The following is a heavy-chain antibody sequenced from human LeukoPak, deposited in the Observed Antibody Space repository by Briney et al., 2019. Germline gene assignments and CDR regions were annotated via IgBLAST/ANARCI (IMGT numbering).Heavy chain of an antibody. V-gene: IGHV3-23*01. Sequence: GGSLRLSCAASGFAFSSYAMSWVRQAPGKGLEWVSGLSASGGITYYADSVKGRFTISRDNSKNNLYLQMNSLRAEDTAVYYCAKTPGATPYYYYMDVWGKGDTVTVSS. D-gene: IGHD4/OR15-4a*01. J-gene: IGHJ6*03. CDR2: LSASGGIT. CDR1: GFAFSSYA. CDR3: AKTPGATPYYYYMDV.